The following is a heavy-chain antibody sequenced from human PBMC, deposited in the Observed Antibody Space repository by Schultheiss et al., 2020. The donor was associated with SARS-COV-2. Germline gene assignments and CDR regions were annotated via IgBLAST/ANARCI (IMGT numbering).Heavy chain of an antibody. Sequence: SETLSLTCTVSGGSISSYYWSWIRQFPGKGLEWIGEVNHSGSTNYNPSLKSRVSISVDTSTNQFSLRLTSVTAADTAVYYCARRGRGASPDYWGQGTLVTVSS. CDR2: VNHSGST. CDR1: GGSISSYY. J-gene: IGHJ4*02. D-gene: IGHD3-16*01. CDR3: ARRGRGASPDY. V-gene: IGHV4-34*01.